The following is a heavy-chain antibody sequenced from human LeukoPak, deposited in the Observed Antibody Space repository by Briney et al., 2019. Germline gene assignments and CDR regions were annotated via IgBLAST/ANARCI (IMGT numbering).Heavy chain of an antibody. J-gene: IGHJ4*02. CDR2: TYYRAKWYN. Sequence: SQTLSLTCAISGDSVSSNSAVWNWIRQSPSRGLEWLGRTYYRAKWYNDYAVSVKSRITINPDTSQNQFSLQLNSVTPEDTAVYYCARADLSAYYYDSSGYYYFDYWGQGTLVTVSS. CDR3: ARADLSAYYYDSSGYYYFDY. D-gene: IGHD3-22*01. V-gene: IGHV6-1*01. CDR1: GDSVSSNSAV.